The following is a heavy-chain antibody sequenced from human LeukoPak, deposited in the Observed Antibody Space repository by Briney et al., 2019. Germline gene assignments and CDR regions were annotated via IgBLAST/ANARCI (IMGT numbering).Heavy chain of an antibody. CDR2: IDPSDGST. CDR1: GYTFTNYY. J-gene: IGHJ4*01. V-gene: IGHV1-46*01. D-gene: IGHD2-21*02. CDR3: ARETAVRLKHYDY. Sequence: ASVKVSCKASGYTFTNYYIHWVRQAPGQGLEGMGIIDPSDGSTTYAQKFQGRITMTRDTSTSTVYMELSSLRSEDTAVYYCARETAVRLKHYDYWGHGTLVTVSS.